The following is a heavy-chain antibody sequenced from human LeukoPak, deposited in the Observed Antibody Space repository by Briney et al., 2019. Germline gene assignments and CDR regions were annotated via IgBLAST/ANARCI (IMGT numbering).Heavy chain of an antibody. Sequence: SGTLSLTCAVSGGSISSSNWWSWVRQPPGKGLEWIGEIYHSGSTNYNPSLKSRVTISVDKSKNQFSLKLSSVTAADTAVYYCARVQSGSYLGYYYYGMDVWGQGTTVTASS. V-gene: IGHV4-4*02. J-gene: IGHJ6*02. CDR1: GGSISSSNW. CDR2: IYHSGST. D-gene: IGHD1-26*01. CDR3: ARVQSGSYLGYYYYGMDV.